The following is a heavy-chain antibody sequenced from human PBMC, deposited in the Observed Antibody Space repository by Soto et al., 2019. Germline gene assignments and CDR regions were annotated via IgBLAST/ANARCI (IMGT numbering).Heavy chain of an antibody. V-gene: IGHV4-34*01. CDR3: ARVATMVRGVVHCYYGVVD. CDR2: INHSGRT. Sequence: SETLSLTCDVYGGSFSGYYWSWVRQPPGKGLEWIGEINHSGRTNYNPSLKSRVTISLDTPKNQFSLKLTSVSAAATAVYYCARVATMVRGVVHCYYGVVDWYQETTVTAS. CDR1: GGSFSGYY. D-gene: IGHD3-10*01. J-gene: IGHJ6*02.